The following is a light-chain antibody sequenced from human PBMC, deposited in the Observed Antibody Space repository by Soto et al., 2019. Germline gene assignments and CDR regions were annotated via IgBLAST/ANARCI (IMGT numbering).Light chain of an antibody. CDR2: STS. J-gene: IGKJ4*01. V-gene: IGKV1-9*01. CDR1: QDISSY. Sequence: DIQLTQAPSFLSASVGVRVSITCRASQDISSYLAWYQQQPGKVPRLLIFSTSTLQSGVQSRFSGSGSGTEFTLTISSLQPEDFATYYCQQLHSYPLTFGGGTTVEIK. CDR3: QQLHSYPLT.